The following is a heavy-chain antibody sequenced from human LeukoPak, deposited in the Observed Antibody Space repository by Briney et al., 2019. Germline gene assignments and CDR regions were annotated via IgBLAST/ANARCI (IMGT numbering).Heavy chain of an antibody. CDR2: ISYEGNNI. CDR3: AKVLSEGYLPGYYNPFDS. CDR1: GFTFSNYG. J-gene: IGHJ4*02. D-gene: IGHD3-9*01. V-gene: IGHV3-30*18. Sequence: QSGGSLRLSCITSGFTFSNYGIHWVRQAPGKGLEWVAVISYEGNNIYYVDSVKGRFTISRDNSKNTLFLQMNSLRAEDTAVYYCAKVLSEGYLPGYYNPFDSWGRGTLVTVSS.